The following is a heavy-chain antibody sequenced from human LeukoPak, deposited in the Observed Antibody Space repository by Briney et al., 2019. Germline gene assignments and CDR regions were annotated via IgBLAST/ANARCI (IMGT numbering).Heavy chain of an antibody. Sequence: ASVKVSCKASGYTFTSYYMHWVRQAPGQGLEWMGIINPSGGSTSYAQKFQGRVTMTRDMSTSTVYMELSSLRSEDTAVYYCARDGGYCGRISCPYYFDYWGQGSLVAVSS. CDR1: GYTFTSYY. V-gene: IGHV1-46*01. CDR2: INPSGGST. CDR3: ARDGGYCGRISCPYYFDY. J-gene: IGHJ4*02. D-gene: IGHD2-15*01.